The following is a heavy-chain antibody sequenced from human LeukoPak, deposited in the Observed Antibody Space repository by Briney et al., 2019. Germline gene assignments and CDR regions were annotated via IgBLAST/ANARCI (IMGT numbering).Heavy chain of an antibody. D-gene: IGHD3-10*01. Sequence: SETLSLTCTVSGTSISSTPYYWGWIRQPPGKGLEWIATICYSVSSESTSYNPSLKSRVTMSVDTSKNQLSLKLISVTAADTAVYYCARHTRVGFGDRWGQGTLVTVSS. CDR1: GTSISSTPYY. CDR2: ICYSVSSEST. J-gene: IGHJ5*02. CDR3: ARHTRVGFGDR. V-gene: IGHV4-39*01.